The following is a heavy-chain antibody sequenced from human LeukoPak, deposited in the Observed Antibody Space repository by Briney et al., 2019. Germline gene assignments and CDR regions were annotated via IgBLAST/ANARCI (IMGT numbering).Heavy chain of an antibody. CDR1: GFTFSNYW. CDR2: INYDGST. D-gene: IGHD1-1*01. J-gene: IGHJ4*02. CDR3: ARDACGTRSEEYTNDY. Sequence: QPGGSLRLSCAASGFTFSNYWMHWFRQAPGKGLVWVSRINYDGSTNYADSVKGRFTISIDNATNTLYMQMNSLRAEDTAVYYCARDACGTRSEEYTNDYWGQGTLVTVSS. V-gene: IGHV3-74*01.